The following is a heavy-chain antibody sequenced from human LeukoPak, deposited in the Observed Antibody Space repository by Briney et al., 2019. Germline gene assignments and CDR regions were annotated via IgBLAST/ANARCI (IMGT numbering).Heavy chain of an antibody. CDR1: GGSISSSSYY. D-gene: IGHD2-15*01. Sequence: PSETLSLTCTVSGGSISSSSYYWGWIRQPPGKGLEWIGSIYYSGSTYYNPSLKSRVTISVDKSRNQFSLNLSSVTAADTAVYYCARFLGYCTGGSCFGTFDIWGRGTVVTVSS. V-gene: IGHV4-39*07. CDR2: IYYSGST. J-gene: IGHJ3*02. CDR3: ARFLGYCTGGSCFGTFDI.